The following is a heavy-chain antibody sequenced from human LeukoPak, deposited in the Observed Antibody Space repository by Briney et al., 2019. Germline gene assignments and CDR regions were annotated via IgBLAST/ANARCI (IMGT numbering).Heavy chain of an antibody. V-gene: IGHV1-18*01. CDR1: GYTFISYG. Sequence: ASVKVSCKASGYTFISYGISWVRHAPGQGLEWMGWISGYNGNTNYAQRFQGRVTMTTDTSTSTAYLELRRLRSDDTAVYYCARDSSSWYFSAEAAFDIWGQGTMVTVSS. CDR3: ARDSSSWYFSAEAAFDI. J-gene: IGHJ3*02. CDR2: ISGYNGNT. D-gene: IGHD6-13*01.